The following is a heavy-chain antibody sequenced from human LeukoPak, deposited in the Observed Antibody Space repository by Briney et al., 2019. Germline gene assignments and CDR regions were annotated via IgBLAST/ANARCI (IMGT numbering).Heavy chain of an antibody. J-gene: IGHJ4*02. V-gene: IGHV3-30-3*01. Sequence: GRSLRLSCAASRFTFSSYAMHWVRQAPGKGLEWVAVISYDGSNKYYADSVKGRFTISRDNSKNTLYLQMNSLRAEDTAVYYCARDPFDYWGQGTLVTVSS. CDR2: ISYDGSNK. CDR3: ARDPFDY. CDR1: RFTFSSYA.